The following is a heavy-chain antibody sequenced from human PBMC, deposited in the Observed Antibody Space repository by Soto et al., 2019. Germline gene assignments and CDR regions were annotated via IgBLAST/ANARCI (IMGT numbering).Heavy chain of an antibody. V-gene: IGHV3-33*01. CDR3: AGDRKSRPTGGALD. CDR1: GFTFSSYD. D-gene: IGHD4-4*01. CDR2: VLYDGSDK. Sequence: QVQLVESGGGVVQPGRSLRLSCAASGFTFSSYDMHWVRQAPGKGLEWVAVVLYDGSDKYYADSVKGRFTISRDNSKNTMYLQMNSLRAEDTAVYYCAGDRKSRPTGGALDWGQGTLVTVSS. J-gene: IGHJ4*02.